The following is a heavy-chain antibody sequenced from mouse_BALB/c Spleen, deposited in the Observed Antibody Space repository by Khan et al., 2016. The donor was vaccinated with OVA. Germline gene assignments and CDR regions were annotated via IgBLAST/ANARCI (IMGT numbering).Heavy chain of an antibody. Sequence: EVELVESGPDLVKPSQSLSLTCTVTGYSITSDYAWNWIRQFPGNKLEWMGHISYIGNTMYNPSLKSRISITRDTSKNQFFMQLNSVTTEDTATYYCARIYGGDFDYWGQGTTLTVSS. CDR1: GYSITSDYA. D-gene: IGHD1-1*01. CDR2: ISYIGNT. CDR3: ARIYGGDFDY. J-gene: IGHJ2*01. V-gene: IGHV3-2*02.